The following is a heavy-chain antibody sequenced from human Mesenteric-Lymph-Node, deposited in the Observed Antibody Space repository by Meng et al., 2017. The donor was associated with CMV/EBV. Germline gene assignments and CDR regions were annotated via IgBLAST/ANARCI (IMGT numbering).Heavy chain of an antibody. CDR3: ARVNDGRVRYYFAY. Sequence: SVKVSCKASGGSFSNYVINWVRQAPGQGPEWMGEITPVFGTTSYAPKFQGKVTITADESTSTVFMELSSLRSEDTAVYYCARVNDGRVRYYFAYWGQGTLVTVSS. D-gene: IGHD3-22*01. CDR2: ITPVFGTT. J-gene: IGHJ4*02. V-gene: IGHV1-69*13. CDR1: GGSFSNYV.